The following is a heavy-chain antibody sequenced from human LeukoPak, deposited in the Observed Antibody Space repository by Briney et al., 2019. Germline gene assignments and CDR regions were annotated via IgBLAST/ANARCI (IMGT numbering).Heavy chain of an antibody. CDR3: AAGDSSGFWPLDGFDY. D-gene: IGHD3-22*01. V-gene: IGHV1-58*02. Sequence: SVKVSCKASGLTFNSSAMQWVRQARGHRLEWIVWIVVGSGNTNYAQKFQERVTITRDMSTSTAYMELSSLRSEDTAVYYCAAGDSSGFWPLDGFDYWGQGTLVTVSS. J-gene: IGHJ4*02. CDR1: GLTFNSSA. CDR2: IVVGSGNT.